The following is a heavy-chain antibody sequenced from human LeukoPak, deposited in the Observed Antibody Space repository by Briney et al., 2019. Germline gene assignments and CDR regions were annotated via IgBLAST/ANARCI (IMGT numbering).Heavy chain of an antibody. Sequence: GGSLRLSCAASGFTFSDFWMSWVRQAPGKGVECVASTNEAGGDKYYVDSVKGRFTISKDNSKNSLSLQMNSLTAEDTAIYYCAIATTGRGAFGSWGQGTLVSVSS. J-gene: IGHJ4*02. V-gene: IGHV3-7*01. D-gene: IGHD1-1*01. CDR2: TNEAGGDK. CDR3: AIATTGRGAFGS. CDR1: GFTFSDFW.